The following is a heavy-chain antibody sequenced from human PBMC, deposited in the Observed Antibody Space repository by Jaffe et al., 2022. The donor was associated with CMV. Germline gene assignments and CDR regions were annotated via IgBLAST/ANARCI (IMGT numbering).Heavy chain of an antibody. Sequence: QVQLVESGGGVVQPGRSLRLSCAASGFTFSSYGMHWVRQAPGKGLEWVAVIWYDGSNKYYADSVKGRFTISRDNSKNTLYLQMNSLRAEDTAVYYCARDYGHVGAPNDWFDPWGQGTLVTVSS. J-gene: IGHJ5*02. CDR1: GFTFSSYG. V-gene: IGHV3-33*08. CDR2: IWYDGSNK. D-gene: IGHD1-26*01. CDR3: ARDYGHVGAPNDWFDP.